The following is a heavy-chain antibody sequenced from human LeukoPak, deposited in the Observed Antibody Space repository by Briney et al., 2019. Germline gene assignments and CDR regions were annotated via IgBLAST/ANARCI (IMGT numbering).Heavy chain of an antibody. CDR2: ISGSAGYT. J-gene: IGHJ4*02. CDR1: GFTFSTYA. D-gene: IGHD5-18*01. Sequence: PGGSLRLSCAAPGFTFSTYAMTWVRQAPGKGLEWVSAISGSAGYTYYADSVKGRFTISRDNSKNALYLQMNSLRAEDTAVYYCAKDRVQLGYWGQGTLVTVSS. V-gene: IGHV3-23*01. CDR3: AKDRVQLGY.